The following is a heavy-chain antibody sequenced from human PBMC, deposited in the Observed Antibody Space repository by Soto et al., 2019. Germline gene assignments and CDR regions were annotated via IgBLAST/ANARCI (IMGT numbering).Heavy chain of an antibody. Sequence: QVQLVQSGAEVKKPGASVKVSCKASGYTFTSYGISWVRQAPGQGLEWMGWISAYNGNTNYAQKLQGRVTMTTDTSTSTAYLELRSLRSDDTAVYYCARDVVVVVAPSYFDYLGQGTLVTVSS. CDR3: ARDVVVVVAPSYFDY. CDR1: GYTFTSYG. V-gene: IGHV1-18*01. J-gene: IGHJ4*02. D-gene: IGHD2-15*01. CDR2: ISAYNGNT.